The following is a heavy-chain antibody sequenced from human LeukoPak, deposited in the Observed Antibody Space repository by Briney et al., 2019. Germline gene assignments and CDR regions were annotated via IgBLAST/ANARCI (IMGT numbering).Heavy chain of an antibody. CDR3: ARESSGVAATQDWFDP. J-gene: IGHJ5*02. CDR2: FIPIFGTA. V-gene: IGHV1-69*06. D-gene: IGHD2-15*01. Sequence: SVKVSAKPSAATFTTYATSGVRQALGKGLKGRGRFIPIFGTANYAQKFQGRVTITADKSTSTAYMELSSLRSEDTAVYYCARESSGVAATQDWFDPWGQGTLVTVSS. CDR1: AATFTTYA.